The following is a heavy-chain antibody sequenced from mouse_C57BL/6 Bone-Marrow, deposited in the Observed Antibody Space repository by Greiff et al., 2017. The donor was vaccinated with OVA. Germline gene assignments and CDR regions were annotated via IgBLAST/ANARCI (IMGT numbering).Heavy chain of an antibody. V-gene: IGHV1-72*01. CDR1: GYTFTSYW. J-gene: IGHJ4*01. D-gene: IGHD1-1*01. CDR2: IDPNSGGT. Sequence: VQLQQPGAELVKPGASVKLSCKASGYTFTSYWMHWVKQRPGRGLEWIGRIDPNSGGTKYNEKFKSKATLTVDKPSSTAYMQLSRLTSEDSAVYSCARGYGSSYVPYYVAMAYWGHGTSVTVSS. CDR3: ARGYGSSYVPYYVAMAY.